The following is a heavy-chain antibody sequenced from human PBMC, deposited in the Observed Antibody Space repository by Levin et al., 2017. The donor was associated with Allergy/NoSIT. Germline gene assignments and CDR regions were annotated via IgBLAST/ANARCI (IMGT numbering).Heavy chain of an antibody. V-gene: IGHV4-34*01. CDR3: ARGRSKYCSSTSCYSYKGWFDP. D-gene: IGHD2-2*01. CDR1: GGSFSGYY. CDR2: INHSGST. J-gene: IGHJ5*02. Sequence: PSETLSLTCAVYGGSFSGYYWSWIRQPPGKGLEWIGEINHSGSTNYNPSLKSRVTISVDTSKNQFSLKLSSVTAADTAVYYCARGRSKYCSSTSCYSYKGWFDPWGQGTLVTVSS.